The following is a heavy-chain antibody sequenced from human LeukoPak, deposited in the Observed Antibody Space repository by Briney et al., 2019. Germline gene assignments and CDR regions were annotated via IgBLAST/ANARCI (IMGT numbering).Heavy chain of an antibody. CDR1: GFTFSSYS. V-gene: IGHV3-21*01. CDR3: AKDIGLTWGY. Sequence: PGGSLRLSCAASGFTFSSYSMNWVRQAPGKGLEWVSSISSSSSYIYYADSVKGRFTISRDNSKNTLYLQMSSLRAEDTAVYYCAKDIGLTWGYWGQGTLVTVSS. CDR2: ISSSSSYI. D-gene: IGHD1-26*01. J-gene: IGHJ4*02.